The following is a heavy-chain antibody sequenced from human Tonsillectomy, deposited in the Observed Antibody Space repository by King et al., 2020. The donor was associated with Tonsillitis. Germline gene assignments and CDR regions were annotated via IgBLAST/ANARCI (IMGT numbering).Heavy chain of an antibody. CDR2: ISRNSGSK. D-gene: IGHD4-17*01. V-gene: IGHV3-9*01. J-gene: IGHJ4*02. CDR3: AKAGYHGDYVDALRLDY. CDR1: GFTFDDYA. Sequence: DEQLVQSGGGLVQPGRSLRLSCAVSGFTFDDYAIHWVRQAPGKGLEWVSGISRNSGSKGYADSVKGRFTISRDNAKNSLYLQMNSLRPEDTALYYCAKAGYHGDYVDALRLDYWGQGTLVTVSS.